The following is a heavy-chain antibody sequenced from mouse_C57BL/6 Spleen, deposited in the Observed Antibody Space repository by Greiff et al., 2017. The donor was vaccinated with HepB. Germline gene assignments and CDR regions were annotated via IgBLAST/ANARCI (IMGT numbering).Heavy chain of an antibody. V-gene: IGHV1-15*01. D-gene: IGHD2-4*01. CDR1: GYTFTDYE. CDR3: TRVLIYYDSAWFAY. J-gene: IGHJ3*01. CDR2: IDPETGGT. Sequence: VQLQQSGAELVRPGASVTLSCKASGYTFTDYEMHWVKQTPVHGLEWIGAIDPETGGTAYNQKFKGKVILTADKSSSTAYMELRSLTSEDSAVYYCTRVLIYYDSAWFAYWVQGTLVTVSA.